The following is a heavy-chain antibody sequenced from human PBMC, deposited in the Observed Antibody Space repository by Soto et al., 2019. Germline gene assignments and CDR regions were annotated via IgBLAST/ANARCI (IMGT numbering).Heavy chain of an antibody. CDR1: GGSINSGGYC. CDR3: SRGILV. V-gene: IGHV4-31*01. Sequence: QVQLQESGPGLVKPSQTQSLTCTVSGGSINSGGYCWSWIRQHPGKGLDWIGCISYGGSTSYNPXLXSXDTISVDTSKNQFSLKLTSVTAADTAVYYCSRGILVWGQGALITVSS. D-gene: IGHD5-18*01. CDR2: ISYGGST. J-gene: IGHJ4*02.